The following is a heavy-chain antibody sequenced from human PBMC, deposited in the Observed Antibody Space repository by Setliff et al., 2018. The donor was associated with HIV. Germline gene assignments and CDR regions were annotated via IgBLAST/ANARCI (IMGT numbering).Heavy chain of an antibody. Sequence: ASVKVSCKASGDTFRSYAISWVRQAPGQGLEWMGRINPHSSATNFAQKFQGSVTMTRDTSITTAYMDLSRLTSDDTAVYYCAKDSDFGGTTYWFDPWVQGNLVTVSS. CDR1: GDTFRSYA. D-gene: IGHD3-10*01. V-gene: IGHV1-2*06. J-gene: IGHJ5*02. CDR3: AKDSDFGGTTYWFDP. CDR2: INPHSSAT.